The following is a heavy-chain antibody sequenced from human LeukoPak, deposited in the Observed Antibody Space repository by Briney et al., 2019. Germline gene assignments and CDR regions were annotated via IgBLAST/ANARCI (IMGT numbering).Heavy chain of an antibody. Sequence: SETLSLTCSVYGGSFSGNYWTLIRQTPGRGLEWIGESSPTGDITGYSPSLKGRATISVDSSKNQFSLKLTSVTAADTGVYYCARVPDFIARPCDSWGPGTLVTVSS. CDR2: SSPTGDIT. CDR3: ARVPDFIARPCDS. CDR1: GGSFSGNY. J-gene: IGHJ4*02. D-gene: IGHD2-21*01. V-gene: IGHV4-34*01.